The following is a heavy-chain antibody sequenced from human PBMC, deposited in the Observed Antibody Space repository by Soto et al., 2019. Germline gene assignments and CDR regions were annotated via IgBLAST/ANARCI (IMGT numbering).Heavy chain of an antibody. D-gene: IGHD2-2*02. Sequence: QVQLVQSGAEVKKPGSSVKVSCKASGGTFSSYPISWVRQAPGQGLEWMGRIIPILGIANYAQKFQGRVTITADKSTRTAYMELSSLRSEDTAVYYCAREGVYCRSTSCYSYYYYGMDVWGQGTTVTVSS. CDR3: AREGVYCRSTSCYSYYYYGMDV. CDR1: GGTFSSYP. CDR2: IIPILGIA. J-gene: IGHJ6*02. V-gene: IGHV1-69*04.